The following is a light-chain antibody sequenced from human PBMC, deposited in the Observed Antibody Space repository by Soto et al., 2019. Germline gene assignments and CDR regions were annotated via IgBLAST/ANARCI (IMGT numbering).Light chain of an antibody. Sequence: QAVVTQTPSVSGAPGQRVTISCTGSSSNIGAGYDVHWYQQLPGTAPKLLIYGNTNRPSGVPDRFSGSKSGTSASLAITGLQAEDEADYYCQSYDSSLNGPMFGRGTKLTVL. J-gene: IGLJ3*02. CDR2: GNT. V-gene: IGLV1-40*01. CDR3: QSYDSSLNGPM. CDR1: SSNIGAGYD.